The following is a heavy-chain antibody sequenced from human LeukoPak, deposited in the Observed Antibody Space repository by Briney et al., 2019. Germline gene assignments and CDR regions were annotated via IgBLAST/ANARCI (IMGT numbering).Heavy chain of an antibody. CDR1: GYTFTSYD. CDR3: ARTPHYSNYVGDWFDP. D-gene: IGHD4-11*01. V-gene: IGHV1-8*03. Sequence: ASVKVSCKASGYTFTSYDINRVRQATGQGLEWMGWMNPNSGNTGYAQKFQGRVTITRNTSISTAYMELSSLRSEDTAVYYCARTPHYSNYVGDWFDPWGQGTLVTVSS. CDR2: MNPNSGNT. J-gene: IGHJ5*02.